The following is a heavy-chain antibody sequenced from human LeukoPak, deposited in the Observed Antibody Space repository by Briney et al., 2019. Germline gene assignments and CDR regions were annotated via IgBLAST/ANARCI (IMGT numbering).Heavy chain of an antibody. V-gene: IGHV3-66*01. CDR1: GFTVSSNY. CDR3: ARESENYYMDV. CDR2: IYSGGST. J-gene: IGHJ6*03. Sequence: GGSLRLSCAASGFTVSSNYMSWVRQAPGKGLEWVSVIYSGGSTYYADSVKGRFTISRDNSKNTLYLQMNSLRAEDTAVYYCARESENYYMDVWGKGTTVTISS.